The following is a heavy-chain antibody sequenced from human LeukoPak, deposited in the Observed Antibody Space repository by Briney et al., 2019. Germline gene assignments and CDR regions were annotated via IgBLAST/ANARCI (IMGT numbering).Heavy chain of an antibody. CDR3: ARVGYSSSSQADY. CDR2: INHSGST. V-gene: IGHV4-34*01. J-gene: IGHJ4*02. D-gene: IGHD6-6*01. CDR1: GGSFSGYY. Sequence: SETLSLTCAVYGGSFSGYYWSWIRQPPGKGLEGIGEINHSGSTNYNPSLKSRVTISVDTSKNQFSLKLSSVTAADTAVYYCARVGYSSSSQADYWGQGTLVTVSS.